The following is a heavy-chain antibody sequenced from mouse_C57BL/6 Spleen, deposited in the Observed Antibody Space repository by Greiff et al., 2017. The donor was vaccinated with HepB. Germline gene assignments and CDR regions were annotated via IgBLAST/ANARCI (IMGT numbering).Heavy chain of an antibody. J-gene: IGHJ1*03. CDR2: INPNNGGT. V-gene: IGHV1-18*01. D-gene: IGHD2-4*01. Sequence: EVQLQQSGPELVKPGASVKIPCKASGYTFTDYNMDWVKQSHGKSLEWIGDINPNNGGTIYNQKFKGKSTLTVDKSSGTAYMEIRSLTSEDTAVYYCARRMITTGYFDVWGTGTTVTVSS. CDR3: ARRMITTGYFDV. CDR1: GYTFTDYN.